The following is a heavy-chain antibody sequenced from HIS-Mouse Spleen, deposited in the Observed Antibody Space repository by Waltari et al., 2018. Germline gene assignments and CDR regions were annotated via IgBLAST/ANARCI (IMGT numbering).Heavy chain of an antibody. Sequence: QLQLQESGPGLVKPSETLSLTCTVSGGSISSSSYYWGWIRQPPGKGLEWIGRIYYSGSTSYTPSLKSRVTLSLDTSKNQFSLKLSSVTAADTAVYYCAREIPYSSSWYDWYFDLWGRGTLVTVSS. CDR1: GGSISSSSYY. V-gene: IGHV4-39*07. J-gene: IGHJ2*01. D-gene: IGHD6-13*01. CDR2: IYYSGST. CDR3: AREIPYSSSWYDWYFDL.